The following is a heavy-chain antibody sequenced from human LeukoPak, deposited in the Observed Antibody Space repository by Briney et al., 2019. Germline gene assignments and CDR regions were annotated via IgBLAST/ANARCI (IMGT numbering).Heavy chain of an antibody. CDR1: GGSFSGHF. D-gene: IGHD3-10*01. CDR3: ARVDTMVRGVIGPLDY. CDR2: INHSGST. Sequence: SETLSLTCAVYGGSFSGHFWSWIRQSPGEGLEWIGEINHSGSTNYNPSLKSRVTISVDTSKNQFSLNLNSATAADTAVYYCARVDTMVRGVIGPLDYWGQGTLVTVSS. V-gene: IGHV4-34*01. J-gene: IGHJ4*02.